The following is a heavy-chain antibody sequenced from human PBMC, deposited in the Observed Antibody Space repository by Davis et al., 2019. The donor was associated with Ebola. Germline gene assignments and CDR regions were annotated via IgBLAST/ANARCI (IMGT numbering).Heavy chain of an antibody. CDR3: AKDIRKGVDCSGGSCYH. J-gene: IGHJ5*02. D-gene: IGHD2-15*01. CDR2: ISGSGGST. CDR1: GFTFSSYA. Sequence: PGGSLRLSCAASGFTFSSYAMSWVRQAPGKGLEWVSAISGSGGSTYYADSVKGRFTISRDNSKNTLYLQMNSLRAEDTAVYYCAKDIRKGVDCSGGSCYHWGQGTLVTVSS. V-gene: IGHV3-23*01.